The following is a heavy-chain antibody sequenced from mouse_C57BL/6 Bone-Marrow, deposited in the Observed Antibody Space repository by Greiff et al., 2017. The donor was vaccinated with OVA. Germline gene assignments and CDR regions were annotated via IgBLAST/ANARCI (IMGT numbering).Heavy chain of an antibody. CDR1: GYTSTDYN. CDR3: ARERYYGSHWYFDV. CDR2: INPNNGGT. D-gene: IGHD1-1*01. J-gene: IGHJ1*03. V-gene: IGHV1-18*01. Sequence: VQLQQSGPELVKPGASVKIPCKASGYTSTDYNMDWVKQSHGKSLEWIGDINPNNGGTIYNQKFKGKATLTVDKASSTAYMELRSLTSEDTAVYYCARERYYGSHWYFDVWGTGTTVTVSS.